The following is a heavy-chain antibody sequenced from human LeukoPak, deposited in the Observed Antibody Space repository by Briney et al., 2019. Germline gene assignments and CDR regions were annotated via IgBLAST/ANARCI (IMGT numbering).Heavy chain of an antibody. CDR2: INHSGST. Sequence: SETLSLTYAVYGGSFSGYYWSWIRKPPGKELEWIGEINHSGSTNYNPSLKSRVTISVDTSKNQFSLKLRSVTAADTAVYYCARDSGTTGEVKFDPWGQGTLVTVSS. J-gene: IGHJ5*02. D-gene: IGHD3-10*01. V-gene: IGHV4-34*01. CDR1: GGSFSGYY. CDR3: ARDSGTTGEVKFDP.